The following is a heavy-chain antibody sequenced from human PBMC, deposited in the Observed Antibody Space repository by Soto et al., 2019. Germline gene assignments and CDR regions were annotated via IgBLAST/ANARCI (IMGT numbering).Heavy chain of an antibody. CDR2: IYSGGST. J-gene: IGHJ1*01. D-gene: IGHD1-26*01. CDR1: GFTVSSNY. Sequence: GGSLRLSCAASGFTVSSNYMSWVRQAPGKGLEWVSVIYSGGSTYYADSVKGRFTISRDNSKNTLYLQMNSLRAEDTAVYYCARDGHKGGSPFTAEYFQHWGQGTLVTVSS. V-gene: IGHV3-66*01. CDR3: ARDGHKGGSPFTAEYFQH.